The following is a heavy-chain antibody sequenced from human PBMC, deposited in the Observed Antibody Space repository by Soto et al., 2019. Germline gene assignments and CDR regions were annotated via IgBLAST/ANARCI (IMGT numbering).Heavy chain of an antibody. CDR1: GYTFIRYG. CDR2: ISPYNDYT. CDR3: ARGGYYDNTWGKLSHYGLDV. Sequence: QVQLVQSAGEVKKPGASVKVSCKASGYTFIRYGITWVRQAPGQGLEWMGWISPYNDYTIYAQKLQGRIPMHTDTSTRTVYLDLRSLKSDDTAVYYCARGGYYDNTWGKLSHYGLDVWGQGTSVTVSS. V-gene: IGHV1-18*01. D-gene: IGHD3-16*01. J-gene: IGHJ6*02.